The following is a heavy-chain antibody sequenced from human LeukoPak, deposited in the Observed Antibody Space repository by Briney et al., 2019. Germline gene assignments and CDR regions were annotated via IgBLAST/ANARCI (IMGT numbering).Heavy chain of an antibody. J-gene: IGHJ4*02. V-gene: IGHV4-4*07. CDR3: ARNPIRGFGEIRD. D-gene: IGHD3-10*01. Sequence: SETLSLTCTVSGSSISGYYWTWIRQPAGKGLEWIGHMYASGNTNYNPSLNSRVTMLVDTSKNQFSLNLRSVTAAGTAVYYCARNPIRGFGEIRDWGQGTLVTVSS. CDR1: GSSISGYY. CDR2: MYASGNT.